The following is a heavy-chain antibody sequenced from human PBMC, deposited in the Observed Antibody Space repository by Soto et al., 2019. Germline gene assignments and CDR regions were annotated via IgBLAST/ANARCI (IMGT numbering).Heavy chain of an antibody. CDR2: IYYGGST. Sequence: SETLSLTCSVSGVSVSSPRFYWGWIRQPPGKGLEWIGTIYYGGSTYYNPSLKSRVTISVDTSKNQFSLKLTSVTAADTAVYYCATLRLSAGPYFDYWGLGTLVTVSS. J-gene: IGHJ4*02. D-gene: IGHD6-19*01. CDR3: ATLRLSAGPYFDY. CDR1: GVSVSSPRFY. V-gene: IGHV4-39*01.